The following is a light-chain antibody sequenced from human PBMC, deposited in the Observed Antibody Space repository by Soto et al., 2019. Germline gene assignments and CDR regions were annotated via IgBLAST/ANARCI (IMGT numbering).Light chain of an antibody. V-gene: IGLV1-51*01. Sequence: QSVLTQPPSMSAAPGQTVTISCSGSAFNIGNNYVSWYLQVPGTAPKLLIYDNNKRPSGIPDRFTGSKSVTSATLDITGLQTGDEADYYCETCDFSLNTVVFGGGTKLTVL. J-gene: IGLJ3*02. CDR2: DNN. CDR3: ETCDFSLNTVV. CDR1: AFNIGNNY.